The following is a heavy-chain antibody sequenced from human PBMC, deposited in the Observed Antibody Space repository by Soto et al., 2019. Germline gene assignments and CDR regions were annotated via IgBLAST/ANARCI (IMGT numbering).Heavy chain of an antibody. D-gene: IGHD6-13*01. J-gene: IGHJ5*02. Sequence: SETLSLTCTDSGGSISSYYWSWIRQPAGKGLEWIGRIYTSGSTNYNPSLKSRVTMSVDTSKNQFSLKLSSVTAADTAVYYCARDRRYSSSWDNWFDPWGQGTLVTVSS. CDR1: GGSISSYY. CDR3: ARDRRYSSSWDNWFDP. V-gene: IGHV4-4*07. CDR2: IYTSGST.